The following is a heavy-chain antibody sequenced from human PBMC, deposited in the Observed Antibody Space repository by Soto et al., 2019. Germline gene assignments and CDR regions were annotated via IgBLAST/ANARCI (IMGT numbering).Heavy chain of an antibody. V-gene: IGHV3-64*01. CDR3: ASSRDGYSFDY. CDR1: GFPLSNCA. D-gene: IGHD4-4*01. Sequence: EVQLVESGGGLVQPGGSLRLSWPAPGFPLSNCALQWVRQAPGKGLEYVSTFSSNGGSTYYASSVKGRFTISRDNSKNTLYLQMGSLRAEDMAVYYCASSRDGYSFDYWGQGTLVTVSS. J-gene: IGHJ4*02. CDR2: FSSNGGST.